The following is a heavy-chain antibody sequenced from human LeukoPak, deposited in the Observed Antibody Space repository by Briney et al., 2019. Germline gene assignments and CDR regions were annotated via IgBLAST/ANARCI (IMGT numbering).Heavy chain of an antibody. CDR1: GFTLSDYA. CDR2: ISDNGGST. CDR3: ATQNFDY. Sequence: GGSLRLSCAASGFTLSDYAMSWVRQAPGQGLEWVSTISDNGGSTYYADSVKGRFTLSRDNSKSTLSLQMNSLRDDDTALYYCATQNFDYWGPGTLVTVSS. V-gene: IGHV3-23*01. J-gene: IGHJ4*02.